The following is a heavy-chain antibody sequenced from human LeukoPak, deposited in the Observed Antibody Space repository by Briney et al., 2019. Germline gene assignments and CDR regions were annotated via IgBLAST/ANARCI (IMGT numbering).Heavy chain of an antibody. V-gene: IGHV1-69*04. D-gene: IGHD6-6*01. CDR1: GGTFSSYT. CDR2: IIPILGIA. J-gene: IGHJ6*04. Sequence: ASVKVSCKASGGTFSSYTISWVRQAPGQGLEWVGRIIPILGIANYAQKFQGRVTITADKSTSTAYMELSSLRSEDTAVYYCARDRGQRWRIAAQMDVWGKGTTVTVSS. CDR3: ARDRGQRWRIAAQMDV.